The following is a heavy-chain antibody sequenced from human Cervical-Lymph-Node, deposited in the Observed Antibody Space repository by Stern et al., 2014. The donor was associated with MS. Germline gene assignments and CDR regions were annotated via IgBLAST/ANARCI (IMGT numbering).Heavy chain of an antibody. CDR2: ISYDGSNK. D-gene: IGHD6-19*01. Sequence: QVQLVESGGGVVQPGRSLRLSCAASGFTFSSYAMHWVRQAPGKGLEWVAVISYDGSNKYYADSVKGRFTISRDNSKNTLYLQMNSLRAEDTAVYYCARASPVSGWYQDYWGQGTLVTVSS. J-gene: IGHJ4*02. CDR3: ARASPVSGWYQDY. CDR1: GFTFSSYA. V-gene: IGHV3-30*01.